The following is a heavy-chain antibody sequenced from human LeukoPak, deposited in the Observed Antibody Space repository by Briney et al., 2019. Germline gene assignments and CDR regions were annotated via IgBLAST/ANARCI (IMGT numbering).Heavy chain of an antibody. CDR1: GFTFSSYA. Sequence: GGSLRLSCAASGFTFSSYAMSWVRQAPGKGLEWVSAISGSGGSTYYADSVKGWFTISRDNSKNTLYLQMNSLRAEDTAVYYCAKEIMYYYGSGSYPDYWGQGTLVTVSS. CDR3: AKEIMYYYGSGSYPDY. J-gene: IGHJ4*02. CDR2: ISGSGGST. V-gene: IGHV3-23*01. D-gene: IGHD3-10*01.